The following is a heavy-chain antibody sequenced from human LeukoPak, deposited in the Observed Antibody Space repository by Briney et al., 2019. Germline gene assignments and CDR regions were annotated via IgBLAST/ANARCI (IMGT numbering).Heavy chain of an antibody. Sequence: SVKVSCKASGGTFSSYAISWVRQAPGQGLEWMGRIIPILGIANYAQKFQGRVTITADKSTSTAYMELSSLRSEGTAVYYCARDTGYCSSTSCYTFDYWGQGTLVTVSS. CDR2: IIPILGIA. V-gene: IGHV1-69*04. CDR1: GGTFSSYA. CDR3: ARDTGYCSSTSCYTFDY. J-gene: IGHJ4*02. D-gene: IGHD2-2*02.